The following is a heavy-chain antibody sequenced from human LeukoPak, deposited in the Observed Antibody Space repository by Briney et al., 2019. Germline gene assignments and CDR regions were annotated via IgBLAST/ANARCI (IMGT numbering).Heavy chain of an antibody. D-gene: IGHD3-10*02. CDR1: GGSISSYY. V-gene: IGHV4-59*01. CDR3: ARYVRESPKYYFDY. Sequence: SETLSLTCIVSGGSISSYYWSWIRQSPGKGLEWIGHINYSGSTTYNPSLNSRVTISIDTSKNQFSLRLSSVTAADTAVYYCARYVRESPKYYFDYWGRGTLVTVSS. CDR2: INYSGST. J-gene: IGHJ4*02.